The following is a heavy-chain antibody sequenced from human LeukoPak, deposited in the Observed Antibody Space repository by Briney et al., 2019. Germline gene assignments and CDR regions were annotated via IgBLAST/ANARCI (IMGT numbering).Heavy chain of an antibody. CDR3: ARRHPYYYGSGRGAFDI. V-gene: IGHV3-20*01. J-gene: IGHJ3*02. CDR1: GFTFSSYW. D-gene: IGHD3-10*01. CDR2: INWNGGST. Sequence: PGGSLRLSCAASGFTFSSYWMSWVRQAPGKGLEWVSGINWNGGSTGYADSVKGRFTISRDNAKNSLYLQMNSLRAEDTALYHCARRHPYYYGSGRGAFDIWGQGTMVTVSS.